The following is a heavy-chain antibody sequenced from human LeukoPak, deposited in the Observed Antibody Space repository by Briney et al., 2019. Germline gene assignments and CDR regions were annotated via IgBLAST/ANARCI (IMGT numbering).Heavy chain of an antibody. D-gene: IGHD1-26*01. V-gene: IGHV4-59*01. CDR1: GDSISSYY. J-gene: IGHJ4*02. Sequence: SETLSLTCTVSGDSISSYYWNWIRQPPGKGLEWIGCIYYSGSTKYNLSLKSRVTISVDTSKNQFSLRLRSVTAADTAVYYCARDLVGANGDYWGQGTLVTVSS. CDR2: IYYSGST. CDR3: ARDLVGANGDY.